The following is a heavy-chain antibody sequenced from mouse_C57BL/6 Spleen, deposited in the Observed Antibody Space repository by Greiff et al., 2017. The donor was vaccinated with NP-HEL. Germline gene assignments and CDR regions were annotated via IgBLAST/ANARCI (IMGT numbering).Heavy chain of an antibody. Sequence: QVQLKESGAELARPGASVKLSCKASGYTFTSYGISWVKQRTGQGLEWIGEIYPRSGNTYYNEKFKGKATLTADKSSSTAYMELRSLTSEDSAVYFCARSNYYGSSYPLDYWGQGTTLTVSS. CDR1: GYTFTSYG. V-gene: IGHV1-81*01. CDR2: IYPRSGNT. J-gene: IGHJ2*01. D-gene: IGHD1-1*01. CDR3: ARSNYYGSSYPLDY.